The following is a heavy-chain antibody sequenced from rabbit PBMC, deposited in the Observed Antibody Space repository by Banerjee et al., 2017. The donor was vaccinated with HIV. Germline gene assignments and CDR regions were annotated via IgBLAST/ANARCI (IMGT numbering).Heavy chain of an antibody. CDR3: ARDYSDYDYGRVDL. D-gene: IGHD2-1*01. CDR1: GFSFSSSNY. CDR2: IYISSGNT. Sequence: QEQLVESGGGLVKPEGSLTLTCTASGFSFSSSNYMCWVRQAPGKGLELIACIYISSGNTWYASWVNGRFTISKTSSTTVTLQMTSLTAADTATYFCARDYSDYDYGRVDLWGPGTLVTVS. J-gene: IGHJ3*01. V-gene: IGHV1S45*01.